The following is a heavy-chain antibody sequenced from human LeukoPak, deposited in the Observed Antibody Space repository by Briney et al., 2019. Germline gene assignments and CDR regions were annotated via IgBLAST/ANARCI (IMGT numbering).Heavy chain of an antibody. CDR1: GGTFSSYA. D-gene: IGHD4-17*01. CDR2: IIPIFGTA. V-gene: IGHV1-69*13. CDR3: ARAREGMTTIDY. Sequence: ASVEVSCKASGGTFSSYAISWVRQAPGQGLEWMGGIIPIFGTANYAQKFQGRVAITADESTSTAYMELSSLRSEDTAVYYCARAREGMTTIDYWGQGTLVPVSS. J-gene: IGHJ4*02.